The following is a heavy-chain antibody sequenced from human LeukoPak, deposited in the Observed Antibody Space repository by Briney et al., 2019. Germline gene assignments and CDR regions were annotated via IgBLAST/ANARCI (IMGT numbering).Heavy chain of an antibody. CDR3: TRDQTPYY. Sequence: PGGSLRLSCTASGFTFGDYAMTWVRQAPGKGLEWVGFIRSKVYGGTPEYAAPVKGRFTISRDDSKRIAYLQMNSLKTEDTAVYYCTRDQTPYYWGQGTLVTVSS. J-gene: IGHJ4*02. CDR2: IRSKVYGGTP. CDR1: GFTFGDYA. V-gene: IGHV3-49*04.